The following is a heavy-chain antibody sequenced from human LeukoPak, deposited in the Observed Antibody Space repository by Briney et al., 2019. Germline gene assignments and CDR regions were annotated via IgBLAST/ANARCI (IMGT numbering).Heavy chain of an antibody. CDR2: INQDGSGK. CDR3: ARDGKWELSAFDI. V-gene: IGHV3-7*01. J-gene: IGHJ3*02. CDR1: GFTFSSYW. D-gene: IGHD1-26*01. Sequence: GGSLRLSCAASGFTFSSYWMTWVRQAPGKGLAWVANINQDGSGKYYVDSVKGRFTISRDNAKNSLYLQMNSLRAEDTAVYYCARDGKWELSAFDIWGQGTMVTVSS.